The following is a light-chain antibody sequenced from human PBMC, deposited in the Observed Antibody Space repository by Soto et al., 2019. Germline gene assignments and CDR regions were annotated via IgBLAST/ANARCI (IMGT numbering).Light chain of an antibody. Sequence: AIRMTQSPSSFSASTGDRVTITCRASQGISSYLAWYQQKPGKAPKIMIYAASTLQSGVPSRFSGSGSGTDCTLTISCLQSEDFATYYCQQYYSYPLTFVGGTKVDIK. J-gene: IGKJ4*01. CDR1: QGISSY. V-gene: IGKV1-8*01. CDR3: QQYYSYPLT. CDR2: AAS.